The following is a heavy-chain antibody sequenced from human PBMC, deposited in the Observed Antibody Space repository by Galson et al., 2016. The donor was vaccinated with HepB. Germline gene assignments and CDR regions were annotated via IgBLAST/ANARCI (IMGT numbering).Heavy chain of an antibody. CDR2: ISADGRGT. Sequence: SLRLSCAASGITFSDHAFSWVRQAPGKGLKWVATISADGRGTHYADSVRGRFIISRDDSMSTVFLQTNSLRDEDTALYYCAIDFDSSRNYEVGHWGQGTQVTVSS. J-gene: IGHJ4*02. D-gene: IGHD3-22*01. CDR1: GITFSDHA. CDR3: AIDFDSSRNYEVGH. V-gene: IGHV3-23*01.